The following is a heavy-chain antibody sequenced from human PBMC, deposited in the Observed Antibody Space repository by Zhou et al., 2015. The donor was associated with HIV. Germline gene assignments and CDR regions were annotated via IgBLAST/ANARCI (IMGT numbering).Heavy chain of an antibody. CDR3: AIDGWYSYGQRGGWFDP. J-gene: IGHJ5*02. D-gene: IGHD5-18*01. CDR2: IIPIFGTA. V-gene: IGHV1-69*06. CDR1: GGTFSSYA. Sequence: QVQLVQSGAEVKKPGSSVKVSCKASGGTFSSYAISWVRQAPGQGLEWMGGIIPIFGTANYAQKFQGRVTITADKSTSTAYMELSSLRSEDTAVYYCAIDGWYSYGQRGGWFDPWGQGTLVTVSS.